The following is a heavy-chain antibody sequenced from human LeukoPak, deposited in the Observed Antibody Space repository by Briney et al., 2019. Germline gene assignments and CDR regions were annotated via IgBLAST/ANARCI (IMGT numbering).Heavy chain of an antibody. D-gene: IGHD5-18*01. V-gene: IGHV1-8*02. Sequence: ASVKVSCKASGYTFTGYYMHWVRQATGQGLEWMGWMNPNSGNTGYAQKFQGRVTMTRNTSISTAYMEMSSLRSEDTAVYYCARVSDSPPALSYYMDVWGKGTTVTISS. CDR1: GYTFTGYY. CDR3: ARVSDSPPALSYYMDV. J-gene: IGHJ6*03. CDR2: MNPNSGNT.